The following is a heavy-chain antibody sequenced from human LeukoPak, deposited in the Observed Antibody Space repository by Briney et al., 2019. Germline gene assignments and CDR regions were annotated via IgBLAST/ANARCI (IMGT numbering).Heavy chain of an antibody. J-gene: IGHJ4*02. CDR1: GFTFSSYS. D-gene: IGHD6-19*01. CDR2: ISSSGSYI. CDR3: ARDRTSVAVMFDF. Sequence: TGGSLRLSCAASGFTFSSYSMNWVRQAPGKGLEWVSSISSSGSYIYYADSVKGRFTISRDNAKNSLYLQMNSLRAEDTAVYYCARDRTSVAVMFDFWGQGTLVTVSS. V-gene: IGHV3-21*01.